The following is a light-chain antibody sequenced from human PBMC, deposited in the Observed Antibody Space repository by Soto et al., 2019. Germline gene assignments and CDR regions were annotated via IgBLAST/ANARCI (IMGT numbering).Light chain of an antibody. CDR2: AAS. CDR1: RDISSY. V-gene: IGKV1-9*01. J-gene: IGKJ4*01. CDR3: QHLKSYP. Sequence: DIQLTQSPSFLSASVGDRVTITCRASRDISSYLAWYQQKPGKAPKLLIYAASTLQSGVPSRFSGSGSGTEFTLTVSSLQPEDFATYYCQHLKSYPFGGGTNVEIK.